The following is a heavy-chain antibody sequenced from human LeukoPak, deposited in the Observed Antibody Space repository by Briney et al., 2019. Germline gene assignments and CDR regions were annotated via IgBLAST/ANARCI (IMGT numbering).Heavy chain of an antibody. CDR3: ARDNPLNQSKYRTFDY. Sequence: SETLSLTCTVSGGSISSGGYYWRWIRQHPGKGLEWIGYIYYSGSTYYNPSLKSRVTISVDTSKNQFSLKLSSVTAADTAVYYCARDNPLNQSKYRTFDYWGQGTLVTVSS. J-gene: IGHJ4*02. CDR2: IYYSGST. CDR1: GGSISSGGYY. D-gene: IGHD2/OR15-2a*01. V-gene: IGHV4-31*03.